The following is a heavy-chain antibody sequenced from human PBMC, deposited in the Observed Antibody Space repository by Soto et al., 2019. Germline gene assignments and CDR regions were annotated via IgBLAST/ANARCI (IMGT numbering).Heavy chain of an antibody. CDR3: ARDLEGSYSSSWYRYFDL. V-gene: IGHV1-8*01. CDR2: MNPNSSNT. D-gene: IGHD6-13*01. J-gene: IGHJ2*01. Sequence: ASVKVSCKASGYTFTSYDINWVRQATGQGLEWMGWMNPNSSNTGYAQKFQGRVTMTRNTSITTAYLELSSLRSEDTAVYYCARDLEGSYSSSWYRYFDLWGRGTLVTVS. CDR1: GYTFTSYD.